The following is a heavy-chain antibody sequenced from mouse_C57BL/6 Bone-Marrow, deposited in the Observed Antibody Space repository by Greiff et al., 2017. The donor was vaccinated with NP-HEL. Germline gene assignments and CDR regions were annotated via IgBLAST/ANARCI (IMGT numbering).Heavy chain of an antibody. CDR3: ASHSNYGYYAMDY. D-gene: IGHD2-5*01. Sequence: VQLQQPGAELVMPGASVKLSCKASGYTFTSYWMHWVKQRPGQGLEWIGEIDPSDSYTNYNQKFKGKSTLTVDKSSSTAYMQLSSLTSEDSAVYYCASHSNYGYYAMDYWGQGTSVTVSS. CDR2: IDPSDSYT. CDR1: GYTFTSYW. V-gene: IGHV1-69*01. J-gene: IGHJ4*01.